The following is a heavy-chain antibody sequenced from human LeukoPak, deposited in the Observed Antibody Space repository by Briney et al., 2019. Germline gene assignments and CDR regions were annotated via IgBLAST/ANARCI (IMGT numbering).Heavy chain of an antibody. Sequence: GASVKVSCKASGYTFTGYYMHWVRQAPGQGLEWMGWINPNSGGTNFAQKFQGRVTMTRDTSISTAYMELSRLRSDDTAVYYCARDHGSGKDAFDIWGQGTMVTVSS. J-gene: IGHJ3*02. D-gene: IGHD3-10*01. CDR3: ARDHGSGKDAFDI. CDR1: GYTFTGYY. V-gene: IGHV1-2*02. CDR2: INPNSGGT.